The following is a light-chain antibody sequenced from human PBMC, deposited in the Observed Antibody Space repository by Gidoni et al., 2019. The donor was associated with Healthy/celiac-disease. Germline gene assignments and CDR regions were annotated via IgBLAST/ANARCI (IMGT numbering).Light chain of an antibody. CDR2: RNN. CDR3: SAWDDILSGWV. Sequence: QSVLTQPPAASGPHGPRVHISCSGSSANIGRNYVYWYHQLPRTAPKLLIYRNNQRPSGVPYRFSGSKSGTSASLAISGLRYEDEADYYCSAWDDILSGWVFGGGTKLSVL. J-gene: IGLJ3*02. V-gene: IGLV1-47*01. CDR1: SANIGRNY.